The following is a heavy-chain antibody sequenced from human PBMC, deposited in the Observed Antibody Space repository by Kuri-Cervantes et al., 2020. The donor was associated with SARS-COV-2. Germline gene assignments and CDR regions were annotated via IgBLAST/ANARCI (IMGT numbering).Heavy chain of an antibody. D-gene: IGHD1-1*01. Sequence: LSLTCAASGFTFSSYGMHWVRQAPGKGLEWVAVISYDGSNKYYADSVKGRFTISRDNSKNTLYLQMNSLRAEDTAVYYCARDKVQLERPRYDYYYYDMDVWGQGTTVTVSS. CDR1: GFTFSSYG. V-gene: IGHV3-30*03. J-gene: IGHJ6*02. CDR2: ISYDGSNK. CDR3: ARDKVQLERPRYDYYYYDMDV.